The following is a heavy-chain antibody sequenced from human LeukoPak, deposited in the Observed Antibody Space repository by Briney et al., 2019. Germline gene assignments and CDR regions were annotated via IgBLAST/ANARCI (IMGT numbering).Heavy chain of an antibody. Sequence: PGGSLRLSCAASGFTFSSYWMHWVRQAPGKGLVWVSRINTDGSSTSYADSVKGRFTISRDNSKNTLYLQMNSLRVEDRAVYYCARGSIAAAGSSKGYMDVWGKGTTVTVSS. CDR1: GFTFSSYW. CDR3: ARGSIAAAGSSKGYMDV. V-gene: IGHV3-74*01. J-gene: IGHJ6*03. CDR2: INTDGSST. D-gene: IGHD6-13*01.